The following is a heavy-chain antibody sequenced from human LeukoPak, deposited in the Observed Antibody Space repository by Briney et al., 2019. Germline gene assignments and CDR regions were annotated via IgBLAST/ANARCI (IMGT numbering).Heavy chain of an antibody. CDR2: IKLDGSEK. CDR3: ATDRGWRTSGYYLYYFDY. D-gene: IGHD3-3*01. Sequence: GSLRLSCAASGFIFTNYFMSWVRQAPGKGLEWVASIKLDGSEKYYVDSVRGRFTISRDNTMNSLYLQMSSLRAEDTAVYYCATDRGWRTSGYYLYYFDYWGQGTLVTYSS. CDR1: GFIFTNYF. V-gene: IGHV3-7*01. J-gene: IGHJ4*02.